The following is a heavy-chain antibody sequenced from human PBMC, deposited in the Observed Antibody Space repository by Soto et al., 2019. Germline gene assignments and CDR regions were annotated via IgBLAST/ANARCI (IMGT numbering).Heavy chain of an antibody. V-gene: IGHV3-30-3*01. CDR3: ARVVATITDYYYGMDV. CDR2: ISYDGGSNK. Sequence: QVQLVESGGGVVQPGRSLRLSCAASGFTFSSYAMHWVRQAPGEGLEWVAVISYDGGSNKYYADSVKGRFTISRDNSRNTLYLQMNSVRAEDTAVYYCARVVATITDYYYGMDVWGQGTTVTVSS. J-gene: IGHJ6*02. D-gene: IGHD5-12*01. CDR1: GFTFSSYA.